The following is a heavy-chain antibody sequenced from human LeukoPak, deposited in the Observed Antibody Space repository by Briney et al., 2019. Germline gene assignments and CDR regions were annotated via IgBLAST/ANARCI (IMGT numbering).Heavy chain of an antibody. CDR1: GYTFTDYY. CDR3: ARDLGYPTVTRNYYYYGMDV. CDR2: INPNSGGT. J-gene: IGHJ6*02. Sequence: ASVKVSCKASGYTFTDYYIHWVRQAPGQGLEWMGRINPNSGGTNYAQKLQGRVTMTTDTSTSTAYMELRSLRSDDTAVYYCARDLGYPTVTRNYYYYGMDVWGQGTTVTVSS. V-gene: IGHV1-2*06. D-gene: IGHD4-17*01.